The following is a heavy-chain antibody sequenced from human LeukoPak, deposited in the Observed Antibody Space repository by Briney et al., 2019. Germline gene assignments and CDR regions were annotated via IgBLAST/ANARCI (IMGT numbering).Heavy chain of an antibody. Sequence: SETLSLTCTVSGGSVSSGSYYWSWSRQPPGKGLEWIGYIYYSGSTNYNPSLKSRVTISVDTSKTQFSLKLSSVTAADTAVYYCARALYGDLPHINYYYYGMDVWGKGTTVTVSS. CDR1: GGSVSSGSYY. D-gene: IGHD4-17*01. J-gene: IGHJ6*04. CDR2: IYYSGST. V-gene: IGHV4-61*01. CDR3: ARALYGDLPHINYYYYGMDV.